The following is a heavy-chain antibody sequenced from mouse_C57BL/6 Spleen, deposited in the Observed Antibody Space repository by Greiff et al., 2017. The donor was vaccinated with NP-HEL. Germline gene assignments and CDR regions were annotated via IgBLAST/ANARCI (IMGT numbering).Heavy chain of an antibody. Sequence: EVQLQESGPGLVKPSQSLSLTCSVTGYSITSGYYWNWIRQFPGNKLEWMGYISYDGSNNYNPSLKNRISITRDTSKNQFFLKLNSVTTEDTATYYCARGGDYDGYYVSYAMDYWGQGTSVTVSS. CDR1: GYSITSGYY. J-gene: IGHJ4*01. CDR2: ISYDGSN. V-gene: IGHV3-6*01. CDR3: ARGGDYDGYYVSYAMDY. D-gene: IGHD2-3*01.